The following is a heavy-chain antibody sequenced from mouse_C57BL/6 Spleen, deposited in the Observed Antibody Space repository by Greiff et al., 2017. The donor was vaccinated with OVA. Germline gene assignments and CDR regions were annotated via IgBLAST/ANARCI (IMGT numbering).Heavy chain of an antibody. CDR1: GFTFSDYY. V-gene: IGHV5-16*01. CDR3: ARENGYGSSFDY. CDR2: INYDGSST. J-gene: IGHJ2*01. Sequence: EVMLVESEGGLVQPGSSMKLSCTASGFTFSDYYMAWVRQVPEKGLEWVANINYDGSSTYYLDSLKSRFIISRDDAKNILYLQMSSLKSEDTATYYCARENGYGSSFDYWGQGTTLTVSS. D-gene: IGHD1-1*01.